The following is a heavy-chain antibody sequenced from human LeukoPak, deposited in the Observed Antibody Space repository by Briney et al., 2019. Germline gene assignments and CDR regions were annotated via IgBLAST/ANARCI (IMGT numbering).Heavy chain of an antibody. V-gene: IGHV4-59*01. CDR3: ARGGDILTGYYLIGRLFDY. Sequence: SETLSLTCTVSGGSISSYYWSWIRQPPGKGLEWIGYIYYSGSTNYNPSLKSRVTISVDTSKNQFSLKLSSVTAADTAVYYCARGGDILTGYYLIGRLFDYWGQGTLVTVSS. D-gene: IGHD3-9*01. CDR1: GGSISSYY. J-gene: IGHJ4*02. CDR2: IYYSGST.